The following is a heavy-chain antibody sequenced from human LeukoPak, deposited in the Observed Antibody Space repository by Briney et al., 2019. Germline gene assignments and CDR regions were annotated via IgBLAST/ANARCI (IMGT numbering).Heavy chain of an antibody. D-gene: IGHD2-15*01. CDR3: ARGTLVVAGDY. CDR2: ISYDGSNK. V-gene: IGHV3-30*03. Sequence: PGGSLRLSCAASGFTFSSYGMHWVRQAPGKGLEWVAVISYDGSNKYYADSVKGRFTISRDNSKNTLYLQMNSLRAEDTAVYYCARGTLVVAGDYWGQGTLVTVSS. CDR1: GFTFSSYG. J-gene: IGHJ4*02.